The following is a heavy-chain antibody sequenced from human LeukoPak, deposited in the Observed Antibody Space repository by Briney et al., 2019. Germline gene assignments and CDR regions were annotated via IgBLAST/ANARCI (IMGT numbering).Heavy chain of an antibody. Sequence: SETLSLTCAVYGGSFSGYYWSWIRQPPGKGLEWIGEINHSGSTNCNPSLKSRVTISVDTSKNQFSLKLSSVTAADTAVYYCARTVGYGDYHWFDPWGQGTLVTVSS. D-gene: IGHD4-17*01. CDR2: INHSGST. CDR3: ARTVGYGDYHWFDP. V-gene: IGHV4-34*01. CDR1: GGSFSGYY. J-gene: IGHJ5*02.